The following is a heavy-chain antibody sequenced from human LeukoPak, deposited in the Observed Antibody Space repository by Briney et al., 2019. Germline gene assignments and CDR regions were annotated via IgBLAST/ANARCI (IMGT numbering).Heavy chain of an antibody. Sequence: PGGSLRLSCAASGFTFSSHWMSWVRQAPGKGPEWVANIRQDGNAQYYVDSVKGRFTISRDNAKNSLFLHMNSLRAEDTALYFCARWGYISAYYYDFWGQGTLVTVSS. CDR1: GFTFSSHW. CDR2: IRQDGNAQ. V-gene: IGHV3-7*03. J-gene: IGHJ4*02. CDR3: ARWGYISAYYYDF. D-gene: IGHD6-19*01.